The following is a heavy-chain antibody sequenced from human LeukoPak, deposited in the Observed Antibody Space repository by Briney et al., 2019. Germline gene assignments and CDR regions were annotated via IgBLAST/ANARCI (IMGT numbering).Heavy chain of an antibody. V-gene: IGHV4-34*01. D-gene: IGHD3-22*01. CDR2: INHSGST. CDR1: GFTVSSNY. Sequence: GSLRLSCAASGFTVSSNYISWIRQPPGKGLEWIGEINHSGSTNYNPSLNTRVTISVDTSKTQFCLNLSSVLAADTAVYYCGKERGDSSGYYYFDYWGQGTLVTVSS. J-gene: IGHJ4*02. CDR3: GKERGDSSGYYYFDY.